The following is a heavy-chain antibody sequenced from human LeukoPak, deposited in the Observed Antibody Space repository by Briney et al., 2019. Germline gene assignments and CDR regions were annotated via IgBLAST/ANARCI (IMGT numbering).Heavy chain of an antibody. CDR2: LIPIFGTA. CDR3: AKEMDLSRYCSSTSCHPFDF. D-gene: IGHD2-2*01. CDR1: GGTFSSYA. J-gene: IGHJ4*02. Sequence: SVKVSCKASGGTFSSYAISWVRQAPGQGLEWMGGLIPIFGTANYAQKFQGRVTITADESTSTAYMELSSLRSEDTAVYYCAKEMDLSRYCSSTSCHPFDFWGQGTLVTVSS. V-gene: IGHV1-69*13.